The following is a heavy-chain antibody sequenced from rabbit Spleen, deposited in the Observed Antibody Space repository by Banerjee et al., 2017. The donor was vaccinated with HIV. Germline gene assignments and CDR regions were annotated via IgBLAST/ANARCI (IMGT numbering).Heavy chain of an antibody. V-gene: IGHV1S45*01. CDR3: ARNYVNAFDP. CDR1: GVSFSDKDV. Sequence: QEQLEESGGGLVKPEGSLTLTCKASGVSFSDKDVMCWVRQAPGKGLEWIGYIYSGIDYTYYANWAKGRFTISKTSSTTVTLQMTSLTAADRATYFCARNYVNAFDPWCQGTLVTVS. J-gene: IGHJ2*01. CDR2: IYSGIDYT. D-gene: IGHD1-1*01.